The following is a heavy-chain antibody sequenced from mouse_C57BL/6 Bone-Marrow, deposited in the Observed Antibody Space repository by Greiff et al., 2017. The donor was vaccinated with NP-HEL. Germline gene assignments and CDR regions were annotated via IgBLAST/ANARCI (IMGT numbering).Heavy chain of an antibody. CDR3: ARDLGAMDY. V-gene: IGHV5-4*01. J-gene: IGHJ4*01. CDR2: ISDGGSYT. CDR1: GFTFSSYA. Sequence: DVQLQESGGGLVKPGGSLKLSCAASGFTFSSYAMSWVRQTPEKRLEWVATISDGGSYTYYPDNVKGRFTISRDNAKNNLYLQMSHLKSEDTAMYYCARDLGAMDYWGQGTSVTVSS.